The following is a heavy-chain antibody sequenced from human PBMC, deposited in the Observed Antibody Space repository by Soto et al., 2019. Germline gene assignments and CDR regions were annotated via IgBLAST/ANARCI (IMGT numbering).Heavy chain of an antibody. J-gene: IGHJ6*02. CDR3: AGEYYYDSSGYYHLYGMDV. D-gene: IGHD3-22*01. Sequence: PSETLSLTCTVSGGSISSSSYYWGWIRQPPGKGLEWIGSIYYSGSTYYNPSLKSRVTISVDTSKNQFSLKLSSVTAADTAVYYCAGEYYYDSSGYYHLYGMDVWGQGTTVTVSS. CDR1: GGSISSSSYY. V-gene: IGHV4-39*02. CDR2: IYYSGST.